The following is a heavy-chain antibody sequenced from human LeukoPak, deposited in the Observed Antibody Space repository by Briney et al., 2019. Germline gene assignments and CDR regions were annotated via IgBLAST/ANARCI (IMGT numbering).Heavy chain of an antibody. CDR1: GGTFSSYT. CDR2: IVPRFGTT. Sequence: SVKVSCKASGGTFSSYTISWLRQAPGQGLEWMGGIVPRFGTTNYAPKFQGRITITADTSSSTAYMELSRLRFDDTATYYCAGRTIAAAAFDYWGQGTLVTVSS. J-gene: IGHJ4*02. D-gene: IGHD6-13*01. CDR3: AGRTIAAAAFDY. V-gene: IGHV1-69*06.